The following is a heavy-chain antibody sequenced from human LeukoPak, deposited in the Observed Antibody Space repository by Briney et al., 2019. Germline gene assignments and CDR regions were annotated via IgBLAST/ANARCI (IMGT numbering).Heavy chain of an antibody. J-gene: IGHJ4*02. CDR2: IYPGDSNT. CDR1: GYSFTNYW. CDR3: AVRLGVTTGDY. Sequence: GASLKISCKGSGYSFTNYWIGWVRQMPGKGLEWMGIIYPGDSNTSYSPSFQGQVTISADKSISTAYLQWSSLKASDTAMYYCAVRLGVTTGDYWGQGTLLTVFS. V-gene: IGHV5-51*01. D-gene: IGHD4-17*01.